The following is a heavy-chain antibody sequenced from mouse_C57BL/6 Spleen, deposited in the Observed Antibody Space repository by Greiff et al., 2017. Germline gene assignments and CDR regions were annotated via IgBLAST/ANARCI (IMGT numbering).Heavy chain of an antibody. CDR1: GFTFSSYA. D-gene: IGHD2-5*01. V-gene: IGHV5-9-1*02. Sequence: EVHLVESGEGLVKPGGSLKLSCAASGFTFSSYAMSWVRQTPEKRLEWVAYISSGGDYIYYADTVKGRFTIARDNARNTLYLQMSSLKSEDTAMYYCTREDSNYDYYAMDYWGQGTSVTVSS. CDR2: ISSGGDYI. CDR3: TREDSNYDYYAMDY. J-gene: IGHJ4*01.